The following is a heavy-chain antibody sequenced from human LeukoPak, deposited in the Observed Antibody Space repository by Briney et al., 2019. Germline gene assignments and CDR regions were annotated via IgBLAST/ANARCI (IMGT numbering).Heavy chain of an antibody. CDR1: GFTFSSYW. Sequence: GGSLRLSCAASGFTFSSYWMSWVRQAPGKGLEWVANIKQDGSGLYYVESVKGRFTISRDNAKNSLYLRMTSLRAEDTAVYYCARDPGRTGFDYWGQGTLVTVSS. CDR2: IKQDGSGL. J-gene: IGHJ4*02. D-gene: IGHD1/OR15-1a*01. CDR3: ARDPGRTGFDY. V-gene: IGHV3-7*03.